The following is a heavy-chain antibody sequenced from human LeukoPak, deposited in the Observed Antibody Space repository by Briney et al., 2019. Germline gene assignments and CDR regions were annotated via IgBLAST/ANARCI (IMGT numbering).Heavy chain of an antibody. CDR3: AKDRAWDYGDYFDY. CDR1: GFTFSSYA. D-gene: IGHD4-17*01. CDR2: ISGSGGST. Sequence: GGSLRLSCAASGFTFSSYAMSWVRQALGKGLEWVSAISGSGGSTYYADSVKGRFTIYRDNSKNTLYLQMNSLRAEDTAVYYCAKDRAWDYGDYFDYWGQGTLVTVSS. J-gene: IGHJ4*02. V-gene: IGHV3-23*01.